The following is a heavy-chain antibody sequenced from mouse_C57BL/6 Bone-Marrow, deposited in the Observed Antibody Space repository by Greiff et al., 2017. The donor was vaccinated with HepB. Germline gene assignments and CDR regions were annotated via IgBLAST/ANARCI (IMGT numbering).Heavy chain of an antibody. J-gene: IGHJ4*01. CDR1: GYTFTNYW. CDR2: IYPGGGYT. D-gene: IGHD2-2*01. V-gene: IGHV1-63*01. CDR3: ARGLRRRGRRHYYAMDY. Sequence: QVHVKQSGAELVRPGTSVKMSCKASGYTFTNYWIGWAKQRPGHGLEWIGDIYPGGGYTNYNEKFKGKATLTADKSSSTAYMQFSSLTSEDSAIYYCARGLRRRGRRHYYAMDYWGQGTSVTVSS.